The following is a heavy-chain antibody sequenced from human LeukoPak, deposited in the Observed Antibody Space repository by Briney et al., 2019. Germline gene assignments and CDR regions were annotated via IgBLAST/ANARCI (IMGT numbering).Heavy chain of an antibody. CDR1: GFTFTNYW. D-gene: IGHD3-22*01. CDR2: IKQDRSEK. J-gene: IGHJ4*02. V-gene: IGHV3-7*01. CDR3: ARAPAHYYDSSDHYYVGESYFDY. Sequence: GGSLRLSCAASGFTFTNYWMSWVRQAPGKGLELVANIKQDRSEKFYVDSVKGRFTISRDNAKNSLYLQMNSLRAEDTAVYYCARAPAHYYDSSDHYYVGESYFDYWGQGTLVTVSS.